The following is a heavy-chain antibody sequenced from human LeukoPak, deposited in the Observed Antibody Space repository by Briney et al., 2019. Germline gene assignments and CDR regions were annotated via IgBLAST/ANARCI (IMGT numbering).Heavy chain of an antibody. Sequence: GASVKVSCKASGYTFTGYYMHWVRQAPGQGLEWMGWINPNSGGTNYAQKFQGRVTMTRDTSISTAYMELSRLRSDDMAVYYCARAPLTGYYMDVWGKGTTVTVSS. CDR1: GYTFTGYY. CDR3: ARAPLTGYYMDV. D-gene: IGHD2-8*02. J-gene: IGHJ6*03. V-gene: IGHV1-2*02. CDR2: INPNSGGT.